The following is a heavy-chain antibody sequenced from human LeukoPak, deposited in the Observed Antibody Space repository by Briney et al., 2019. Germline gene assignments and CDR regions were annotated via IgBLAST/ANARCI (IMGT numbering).Heavy chain of an antibody. D-gene: IGHD6-19*01. CDR2: ISSSSSYI. CDR1: GFTFSSYS. V-gene: IGHV3-21*01. CDR3: ARVGSSGWFYFDY. Sequence: GGSLRLSCAASGFTFSSYSMNWVRQAPGKGLEWVSSISSSSSYIYYADSVKGRFTISRDNAKNSLYLQMNSLRAEDTAVYYCARVGSSGWFYFDYWGQGTLVTVSS. J-gene: IGHJ4*02.